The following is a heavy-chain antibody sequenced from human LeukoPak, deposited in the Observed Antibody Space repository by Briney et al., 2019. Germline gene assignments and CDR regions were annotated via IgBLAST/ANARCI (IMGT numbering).Heavy chain of an antibody. CDR2: IIPIFGTA. V-gene: IGHV1-69*01. J-gene: IGHJ1*01. Sequence: SVKVSCKASGGTFSSYAISWVRQAPGQGLEWMGGIIPIFGTANYAQKFQGRVTITADESTSTAYMELSSLRSEDTAVYYCARDTVVPAAMKGFQHWGQGTLSPSPQ. D-gene: IGHD2-2*01. CDR1: GGTFSSYA. CDR3: ARDTVVPAAMKGFQH.